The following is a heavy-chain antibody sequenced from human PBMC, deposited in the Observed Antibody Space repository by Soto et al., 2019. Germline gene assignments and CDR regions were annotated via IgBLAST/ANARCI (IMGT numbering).Heavy chain of an antibody. CDR2: ISGSGGST. Sequence: GGSLRLSCAASGFTFSSYAMSWVRQAPGKGLEWVSAISGSGGSTYYADSVKGRFTISRDNSKNTLYLQMNSLRAEDTAVYYCAKGISPQNMVRGAVILAVAFDIWGEGTMVTVSS. V-gene: IGHV3-23*01. CDR1: GFTFSSYA. J-gene: IGHJ3*02. CDR3: AKGISPQNMVRGAVILAVAFDI. D-gene: IGHD3-10*01.